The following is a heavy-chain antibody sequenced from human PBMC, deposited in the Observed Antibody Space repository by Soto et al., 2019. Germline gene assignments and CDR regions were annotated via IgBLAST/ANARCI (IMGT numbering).Heavy chain of an antibody. Sequence: ASVKVSCKTSGYTFTSYSIHWVRQAPGQRLEWMGWINADNGDTKYSQKFSGRVTITRDTSANTAFMELSSLRSEDTAMYYCARELQGLYYFDFWGQGTLVTVSS. D-gene: IGHD4-4*01. V-gene: IGHV1-3*01. CDR1: GYTFTSYS. CDR2: INADNGDT. J-gene: IGHJ4*02. CDR3: ARELQGLYYFDF.